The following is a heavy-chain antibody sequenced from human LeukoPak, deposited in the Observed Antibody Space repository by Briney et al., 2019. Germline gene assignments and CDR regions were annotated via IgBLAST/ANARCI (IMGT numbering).Heavy chain of an antibody. CDR3: AKGASDYIWGSFRTPDDY. V-gene: IGHV3-30*18. Sequence: NPGGSLRLSCAASGFTFTNYGMHWVRQSPGKGLEWVAVISTDGSNEYYADSEKGRFTISRDNSKNTLYLQMNSLRAEDTAVYSCAKGASDYIWGSFRTPDDYWGQGTLVTVSS. D-gene: IGHD3-16*02. J-gene: IGHJ4*02. CDR1: GFTFTNYG. CDR2: ISTDGSNE.